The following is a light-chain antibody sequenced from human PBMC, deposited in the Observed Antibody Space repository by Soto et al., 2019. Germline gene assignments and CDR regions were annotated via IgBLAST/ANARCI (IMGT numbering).Light chain of an antibody. J-gene: IGKJ4*01. Sequence: DIVLTQSPGTLSLSPGERAALSCRASQSVSSSYLAWYQQKPGQAPRLLIYGASNRATGIPDRFSGSGSGTDFTLTISRLKPEDFAVYYCQQYDNSPLTFGGGTKVEIK. CDR3: QQYDNSPLT. CDR1: QSVSSSY. CDR2: GAS. V-gene: IGKV3-20*01.